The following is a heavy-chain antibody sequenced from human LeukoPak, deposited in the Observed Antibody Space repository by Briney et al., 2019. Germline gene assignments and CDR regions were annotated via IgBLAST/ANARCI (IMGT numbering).Heavy chain of an antibody. V-gene: IGHV4-59*01. CDR2: IYYSGST. D-gene: IGHD6-13*01. J-gene: IGHJ4*02. CDR1: GGSISSYY. Sequence: SETLSLTCTVSGGSISSYYWSWIRQPPGKGLEWIGYIYYSGSTNYNPSLKSRVTISVDTSKNQFSLKLSSVTAADTAVYYCARGGSSPLDYWGQGTLVAVSS. CDR3: ARGGSSPLDY.